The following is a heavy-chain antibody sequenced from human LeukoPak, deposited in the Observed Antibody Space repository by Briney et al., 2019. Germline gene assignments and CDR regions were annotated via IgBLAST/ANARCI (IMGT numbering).Heavy chain of an antibody. D-gene: IGHD1-1*01. V-gene: IGHV3-23*01. CDR3: ASSWTRDDY. CDR2: ISGSGGST. Sequence: GGTLRLSCVASGFTFSSYGMSWVRPAPGKGLEWVSAISGSGGSTYYADSVKGRFTISRDNAKNSLYLQMNSLRAEDTAVYYWASSWTRDDYWGQGTLVTVSS. CDR1: GFTFSSYG. J-gene: IGHJ4*02.